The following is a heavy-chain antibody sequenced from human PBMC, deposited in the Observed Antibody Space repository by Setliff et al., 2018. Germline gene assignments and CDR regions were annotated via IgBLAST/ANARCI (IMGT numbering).Heavy chain of an antibody. D-gene: IGHD3-22*01. V-gene: IGHV5-51*01. CDR1: GYPFTNYW. CDR2: LKPGDSGI. Sequence: SLKISCQGSGYPFTNYWIGWVRQMPGKGLEWMGILKPGDSGIRYSPSFQGQVTLSADTSIATAYLHWTSLKASDTAMYYCVRHPYYDSSGYYSYFDYWGQGALVTVSS. CDR3: VRHPYYDSSGYYSYFDY. J-gene: IGHJ4*02.